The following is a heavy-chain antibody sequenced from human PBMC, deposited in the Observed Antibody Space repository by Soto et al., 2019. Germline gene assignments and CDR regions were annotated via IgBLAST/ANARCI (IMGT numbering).Heavy chain of an antibody. CDR2: IDYSGST. CDR1: GGSVSSGSYY. CDR3: ARISGYSYGLPPYFDY. V-gene: IGHV4-61*01. J-gene: IGHJ4*02. Sequence: QVQLQESGPGLVKPSETLYLTCTVSGGSVSSGSYYWSWIRQPPGKGLEWIGYIDYSGSTNYNPSLKSRVTISVDTSKNQFSLKLSSVTAADTAVYYCARISGYSYGLPPYFDYWGQGTLVTVSS. D-gene: IGHD5-18*01.